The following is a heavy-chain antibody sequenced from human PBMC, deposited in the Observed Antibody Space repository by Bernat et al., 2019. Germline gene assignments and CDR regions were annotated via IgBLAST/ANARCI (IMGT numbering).Heavy chain of an antibody. CDR1: GGSISSYY. J-gene: IGHJ4*02. V-gene: IGHV4-59*01. D-gene: IGHD6-6*01. CDR3: ARKRTTSSVGYYFDY. Sequence: QVQLQESGPGLVKPSETLSLTCSVSGGSISSYYWSWIRQPPGKGLEWIGYVYYSGSTNYNPSLKSRGTISVDMSKNQFSLKLSSVTAADTAVYYCARKRTTSSVGYYFDYWGQGTLVTVTS. CDR2: VYYSGST.